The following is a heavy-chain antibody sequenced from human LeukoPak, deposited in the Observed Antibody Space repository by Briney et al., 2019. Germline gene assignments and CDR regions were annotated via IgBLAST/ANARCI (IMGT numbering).Heavy chain of an antibody. D-gene: IGHD3-22*01. Sequence: LSLTCTVSGGSISSYYWSWIRQAPGKGLEWVSYISSSGSTIYYADSVKGRFTISRDNAKNSLYLQMNSLRAEDTAVYYCATRTFSDSSGYYYDYWGQGTLVTVSS. J-gene: IGHJ4*02. CDR1: GGSISSYY. CDR3: ATRTFSDSSGYYYDY. V-gene: IGHV3-11*01. CDR2: ISSSGSTI.